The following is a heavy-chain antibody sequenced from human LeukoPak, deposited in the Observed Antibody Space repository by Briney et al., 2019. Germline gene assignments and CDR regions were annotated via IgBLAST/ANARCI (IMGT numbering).Heavy chain of an antibody. Sequence: GGSLRLSCAASGFTFSSFSMNWVRQAPGQGLEWVSCISSSSSTRNYADSVKGRFTISRDNAKNSLYLQMNSLRDEDTAVYYCARDLISGHYTFDYWGQGTLVTVSS. CDR3: ARDLISGHYTFDY. D-gene: IGHD4-11*01. CDR1: GFTFSSFS. CDR2: ISSSSSTR. J-gene: IGHJ4*02. V-gene: IGHV3-48*02.